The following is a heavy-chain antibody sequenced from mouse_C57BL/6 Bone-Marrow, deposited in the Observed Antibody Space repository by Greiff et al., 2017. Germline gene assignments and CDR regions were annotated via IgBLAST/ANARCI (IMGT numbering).Heavy chain of an antibody. D-gene: IGHD1-1*01. CDR3: ARTLITTVVAYYAMDY. J-gene: IGHJ4*01. V-gene: IGHV5-16*01. CDR2: INYDGSST. Sequence: DVKLVESEGGLVQPGSSMKLSCTASGFTFSDYYMAWVRQVPEKGLEWVANINYDGSSTYYLDSLKSRFIISSDNAKNILYLQMSSLKSEDTATYYCARTLITTVVAYYAMDYWGQGTSVTVSS. CDR1: GFTFSDYY.